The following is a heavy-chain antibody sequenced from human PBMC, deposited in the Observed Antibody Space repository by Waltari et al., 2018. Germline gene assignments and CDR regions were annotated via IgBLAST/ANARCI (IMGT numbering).Heavy chain of an antibody. CDR3: GRHGVGGSYRSGGVDA. Sequence: QLQLQESGPGLVKPSETLSLTCTVSGCSISSSSYYWGWIRQPPGKGLEWLGSIYYSGSTYSHPSLKSRVTLSLDTSKSQFSLKLGSGTAADTAVYDGGRHGVGGSYRSGGVDAWGQGTLVT. V-gene: IGHV4-39*07. D-gene: IGHD1-26*01. J-gene: IGHJ5*02. CDR2: IYYSGST. CDR1: GCSISSSSYY.